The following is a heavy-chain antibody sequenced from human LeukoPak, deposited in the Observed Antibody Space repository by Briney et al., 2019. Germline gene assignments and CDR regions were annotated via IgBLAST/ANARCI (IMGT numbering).Heavy chain of an antibody. Sequence: GGSLRLSWAASGFSFDNYWMHWVRQDPGKGLMWVSRINGIGTTTDYADSVKGRFTISRDNAKNTLYLQMNSLRAEDTAVYFCVRDREQYSSLHWFDPWGQGTLVTVSS. CDR2: INGIGTTT. V-gene: IGHV3-74*01. J-gene: IGHJ5*02. CDR1: GFSFDNYW. D-gene: IGHD6-6*01. CDR3: VRDREQYSSLHWFDP.